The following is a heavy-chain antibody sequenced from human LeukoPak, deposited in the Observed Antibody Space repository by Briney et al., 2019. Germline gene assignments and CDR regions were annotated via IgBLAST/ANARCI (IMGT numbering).Heavy chain of an antibody. Sequence: GGSLRLSCAASGFTFNTYAMSWVRQAPGKGLEWVSAMSGSGGRTYYADSVKGRFTISRDNAKNSLYLQMNSLRAEDTAVYYCAGGGQSGTFYLPYWGQGTLVTVSS. V-gene: IGHV3-23*01. D-gene: IGHD1-26*01. CDR1: GFTFNTYA. J-gene: IGHJ4*02. CDR3: AGGGQSGTFYLPY. CDR2: MSGSGGRT.